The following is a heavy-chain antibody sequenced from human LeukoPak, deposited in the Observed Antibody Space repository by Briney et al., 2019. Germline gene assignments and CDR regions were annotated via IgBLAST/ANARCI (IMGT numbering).Heavy chain of an antibody. J-gene: IGHJ4*02. CDR3: ARGGYYDSSGYYYVRAYDY. CDR2: ISAYNGNT. D-gene: IGHD3-22*01. Sequence: GASVKVSCKASGYTFTSYGISWVRQAPGQGLEWMGWISAYNGNTSYAQKLQGRVTMTTDTSTSTAYVELRSLRSDDTAVYYCARGGYYDSSGYYYVRAYDYWGQGTLVTVSS. CDR1: GYTFTSYG. V-gene: IGHV1-18*01.